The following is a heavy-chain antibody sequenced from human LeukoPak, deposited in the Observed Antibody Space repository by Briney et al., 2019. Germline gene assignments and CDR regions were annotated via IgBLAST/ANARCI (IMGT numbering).Heavy chain of an antibody. Sequence: SETLSLTCTVSGDSVSGFHWNWFRQSQGKGLEWIGHIYYGRTLNYNPSLKSRVTISMDTSKNQFSLRLTSVTAADTAVYYCARRSNWGPSNWFDYWGQGILVTVSS. D-gene: IGHD7-27*01. CDR1: GDSVSGFH. J-gene: IGHJ5*01. CDR3: ARRSNWGPSNWFDY. V-gene: IGHV4-59*02. CDR2: IYYGRTL.